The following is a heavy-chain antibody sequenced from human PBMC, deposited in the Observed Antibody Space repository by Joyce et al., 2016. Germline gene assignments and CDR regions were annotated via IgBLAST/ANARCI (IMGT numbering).Heavy chain of an antibody. CDR3: AREGKDQADHGGHDL. CDR1: GFTFSSYG. Sequence: QVQLVESGGGVVQPGKSLRLSCAASGFTFSSYGMHWVRQAPGKGLDWVAAIYYDGSNKFYADSVKGRFTIARDNSKNTLYLQMNSLRAEDTAIYYCAREGKDQADHGGHDLWGQGTLVTVSS. V-gene: IGHV3-33*01. J-gene: IGHJ5*02. CDR2: IYYDGSNK. D-gene: IGHD1-14*01.